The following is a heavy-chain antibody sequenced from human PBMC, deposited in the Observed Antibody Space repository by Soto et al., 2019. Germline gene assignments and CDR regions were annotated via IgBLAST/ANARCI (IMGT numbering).Heavy chain of an antibody. J-gene: IGHJ5*02. D-gene: IGHD6-13*01. V-gene: IGHV1-2*02. CDR2: INPNSGGT. CDR1: GYTFTGYY. CDR3: ARGRIAGASAVIWFDP. Sequence: ASVKVSCKASGYTFTGYYMHWVRQAPGQGLEWMGWINPNSGGTNYAQKFQGRVTMTRDTSISTAYMELSRLRSDDTAVYYCARGRIAGASAVIWFDPWGQGTLVTVPQ.